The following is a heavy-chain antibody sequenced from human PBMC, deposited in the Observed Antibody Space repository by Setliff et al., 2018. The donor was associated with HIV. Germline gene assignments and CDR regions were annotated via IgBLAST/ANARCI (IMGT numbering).Heavy chain of an antibody. J-gene: IGHJ6*03. CDR1: GGTFSSYG. CDR3: ATDRPHQQYSELYFYYYLEV. Sequence: GASVKVSCKASGGTFSSYGLSWVRQAPGQGLEWMGGIIPIFGKTSYAQNFQGRITITADESTSTAYMELSSLKSEDMAVYFCATDRPHQQYSELYFYYYLEVWGKGTTVTVSS. V-gene: IGHV1-69*13. D-gene: IGHD6-6*01. CDR2: IIPIFGKT.